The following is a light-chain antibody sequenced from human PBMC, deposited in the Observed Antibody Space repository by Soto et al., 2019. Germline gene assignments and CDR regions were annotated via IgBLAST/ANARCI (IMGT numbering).Light chain of an antibody. V-gene: IGKV3-20*01. CDR2: GAS. CDR3: QQYGSSPFT. Sequence: EIVLTQSPGTLSLSPGERATLSCRASKSVSSSYLAWYQQKPGQAPRLLIYGASSSATGIPDRFSGSGSGTDFTLTISRLEPEDFAVYYCQQYGSSPFTFGPGTKVDIK. J-gene: IGKJ3*01. CDR1: KSVSSSY.